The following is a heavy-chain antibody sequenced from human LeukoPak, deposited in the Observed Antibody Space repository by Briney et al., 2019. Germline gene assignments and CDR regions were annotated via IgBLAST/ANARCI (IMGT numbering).Heavy chain of an antibody. Sequence: GASVKVSCKASGYTFTSYGISWVRQAPGQGLEWVGWISAYNGNTNYAQKLQGRVTMTTDTSTSTAYMELRSLRSDDTAVYYCARVERLGELSLVFDYWGQGTLVTVSS. CDR1: GYTFTSYG. CDR3: ARVERLGELSLVFDY. CDR2: ISAYNGNT. V-gene: IGHV1-18*01. D-gene: IGHD3-16*02. J-gene: IGHJ4*02.